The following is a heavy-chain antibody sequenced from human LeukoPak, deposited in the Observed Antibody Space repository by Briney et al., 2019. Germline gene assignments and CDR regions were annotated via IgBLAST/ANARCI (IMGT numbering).Heavy chain of an antibody. J-gene: IGHJ4*02. Sequence: PSETLSLTCTVSGYSISTGYYWDWIRQPPGKGLEWIGTFYHGGSTYYKPSLKSRLTISVDTSKNQFSLKLSSVTAADTAVYYCARDPWFYSDSSGYFQTWGQGTLVTVSS. D-gene: IGHD3-22*01. CDR3: ARDPWFYSDSSGYFQT. CDR1: GYSISTGYY. V-gene: IGHV4-38-2*02. CDR2: FYHGGST.